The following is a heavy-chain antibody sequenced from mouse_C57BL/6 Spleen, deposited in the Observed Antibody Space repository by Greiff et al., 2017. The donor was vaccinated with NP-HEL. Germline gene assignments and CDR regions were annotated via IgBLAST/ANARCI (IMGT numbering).Heavy chain of an antibody. J-gene: IGHJ3*01. CDR2: IHPNSGST. CDR1: GYTFTSYW. CDR3: ARLDDGYLAWFAY. Sequence: QVQLQQPGAELVKPGASVKLSCKASGYTFTSYWMHWVKQRPGQGLEWIGMIHPNSGSTNYNEKFKSKATLTVDKSSSTAYMQLSSLTSEDSAVYYGARLDDGYLAWFAYWGQGTLVTVSA. D-gene: IGHD2-3*01. V-gene: IGHV1-64*01.